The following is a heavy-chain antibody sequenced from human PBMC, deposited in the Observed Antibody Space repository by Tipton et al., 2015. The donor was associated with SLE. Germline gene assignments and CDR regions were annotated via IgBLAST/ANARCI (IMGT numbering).Heavy chain of an antibody. CDR2: ISGSGGST. D-gene: IGHD4-17*01. V-gene: IGHV3-23*01. Sequence: SLRLSCAASGFSFSSYAMSWVRQAPGKGLEWVSSISGSGGSTYHADSVKGRFTISRDSSKNTLYMQMNSLRAEDSAVYYCAKDYGDLYNWFDPWGQGTLVTVSS. CDR3: AKDYGDLYNWFDP. CDR1: GFSFSSYA. J-gene: IGHJ5*02.